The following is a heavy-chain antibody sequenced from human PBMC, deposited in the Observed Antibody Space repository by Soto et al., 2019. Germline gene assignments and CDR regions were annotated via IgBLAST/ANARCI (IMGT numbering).Heavy chain of an antibody. D-gene: IGHD3-3*01. CDR3: AKDRTPYYDFWSGSYTSSGMAV. CDR2: ISGSGGST. Sequence: GGSLRLSCAASGFTFSSYAMSWVRQAPGKGLEWVSAISGSGGSTYYADSVKGRFTISRDNSKNTLYLQMNSLRAEDTAVYYCAKDRTPYYDFWSGSYTSSGMAVWGQGTTVTVSS. V-gene: IGHV3-23*01. J-gene: IGHJ6*02. CDR1: GFTFSSYA.